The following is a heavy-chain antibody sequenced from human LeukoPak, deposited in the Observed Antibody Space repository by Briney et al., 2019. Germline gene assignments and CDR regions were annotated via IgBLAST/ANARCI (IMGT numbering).Heavy chain of an antibody. D-gene: IGHD3-10*01. J-gene: IGHJ6*02. V-gene: IGHV3-11*01. CDR3: ARHSGSGLYYYYGMDV. CDR2: ISSSGSTI. CDR1: GFTFSDYY. Sequence: GGFLRLSCAASGFTFSDYYMSWIRQAPGKGLEWVSYISSSGSTIYYADSVKGRFTISRDNAKNSLYLQMNSLRAEDTAVYYCARHSGSGLYYYYGMDVWGQGTTVTVSS.